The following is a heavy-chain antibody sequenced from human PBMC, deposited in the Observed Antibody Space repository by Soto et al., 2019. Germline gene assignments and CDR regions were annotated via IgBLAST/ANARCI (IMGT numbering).Heavy chain of an antibody. Sequence: SETLSLTCTVSGGSISSYYWSWIRQPPGKGLEWIGYIYNSGSTNYNPSLKSRVTISVDTSKNQFSLKLSSVTAADTAVYYCARQQAGTGVDYWGQGTLVTVSS. CDR1: GGSISSYY. J-gene: IGHJ4*02. D-gene: IGHD6-19*01. V-gene: IGHV4-59*01. CDR3: ARQQAGTGVDY. CDR2: IYNSGST.